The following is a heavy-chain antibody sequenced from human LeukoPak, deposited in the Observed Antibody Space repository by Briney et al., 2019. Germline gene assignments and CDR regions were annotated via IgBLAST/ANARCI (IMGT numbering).Heavy chain of an antibody. Sequence: ASVKVSCKASGYTFAAYNIHWVRQAPGQGLEWTGRIHPNSGDTNYAQNFEGRVTMTRDTSISTAYMELTRLRSDDTAMYYCARTYYDTLRGSRGDYWGQGTLVTVSS. CDR2: IHPNSGDT. V-gene: IGHV1-2*06. CDR1: GYTFAAYN. CDR3: ARTYYDTLRGSRGDY. J-gene: IGHJ4*02. D-gene: IGHD3-9*01.